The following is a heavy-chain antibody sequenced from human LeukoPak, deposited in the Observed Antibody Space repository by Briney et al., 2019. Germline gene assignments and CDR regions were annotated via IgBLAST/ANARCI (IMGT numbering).Heavy chain of an antibody. CDR2: IIPMFGTA. CDR1: GGTFSSYA. V-gene: IGHV1-69*13. Sequence: VASVKVSCKASGGTFSSYAISWVRQAPGRGLEWMGGIIPMFGTAKYAQKFQGRVTITADESTSTAYMELRSLRSEDTAVYYCAGSGSLIFDYWGQGTLVTVSS. CDR3: AGSGSLIFDY. J-gene: IGHJ4*02. D-gene: IGHD1-26*01.